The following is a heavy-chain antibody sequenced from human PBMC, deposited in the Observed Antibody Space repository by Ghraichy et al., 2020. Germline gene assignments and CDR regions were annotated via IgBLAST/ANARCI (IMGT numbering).Heavy chain of an antibody. V-gene: IGHV4-39*01. CDR3: TRRLGGSSEIDY. D-gene: IGHD6-6*01. Sequence: SETLSLTCTVSGGSISDNYWGWIRQPPGKGLEWIGNIYYSGSTHYNPSLKSRVTMSVDTSKKQFSLKLSSVTAADMAVYYCTRRLGGSSEIDYWGQGTLVTVSS. J-gene: IGHJ4*02. CDR1: GGSISDNY. CDR2: IYYSGST.